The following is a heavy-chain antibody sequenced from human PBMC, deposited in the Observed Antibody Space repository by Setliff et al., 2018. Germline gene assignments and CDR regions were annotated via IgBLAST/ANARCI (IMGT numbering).Heavy chain of an antibody. CDR1: GYSFTNYW. J-gene: IGHJ3*02. V-gene: IGHV5-51*01. CDR2: IYPGDSDT. Sequence: PGESLKISCKRSGYSFTNYWIGWVRQMPGKGLEWMGIIYPGDSDTRYSPSFQGQVTISVDKSISTVYLHWSSLKASDTAMYYCARSPLDDAFDIWGQGTMVTVSS. CDR3: ARSPLDDAFDI.